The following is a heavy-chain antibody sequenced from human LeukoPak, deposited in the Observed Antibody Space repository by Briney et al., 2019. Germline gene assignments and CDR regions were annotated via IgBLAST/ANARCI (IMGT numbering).Heavy chain of an antibody. Sequence: PSETLSLTCTVSGGSISSYYWSWIRQPPGKGLEWIGYIYYSGSTNYNPSLKSRVTISVDTSKNQFSLKLSSVTAADTAVYYCAGDHDSWSGLRFDPWGQGTLVTVSS. J-gene: IGHJ5*02. CDR1: GGSISSYY. V-gene: IGHV4-59*01. CDR2: IYYSGST. D-gene: IGHD3-3*01. CDR3: AGDHDSWSGLRFDP.